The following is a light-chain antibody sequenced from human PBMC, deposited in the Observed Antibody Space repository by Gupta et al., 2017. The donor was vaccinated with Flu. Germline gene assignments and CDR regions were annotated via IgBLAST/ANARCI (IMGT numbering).Light chain of an antibody. CDR2: GNN. CDR3: AARDDSLNGHYV. CDR1: SSNIGSNT. J-gene: IGLJ1*01. Sequence: QSVLAQPPSASGTPGQRVTISCSGSSSNIGSNTVNWYQQVPGTAPKLLIYGNNQRPSGVPDRFSGSKSGTSASLAISGLQSEDEADYYCAARDDSLNGHYVFGTGTKVTVL. V-gene: IGLV1-44*01.